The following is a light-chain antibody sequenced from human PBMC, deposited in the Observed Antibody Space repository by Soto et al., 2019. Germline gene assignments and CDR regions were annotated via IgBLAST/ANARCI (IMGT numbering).Light chain of an antibody. CDR1: QRVSGW. V-gene: IGKV1-5*01. CDR3: QQYNSYLT. CDR2: DAS. Sequence: DIQMTQSPYTLSESLGDRVTITCRASQRVSGWLAWYQQKPGKAPKLLISDASSLQSGVPSRFSGSGSGTEFTLTISSLQPDDFATYYCQQYNSYLTFGGGTKVEIK. J-gene: IGKJ4*01.